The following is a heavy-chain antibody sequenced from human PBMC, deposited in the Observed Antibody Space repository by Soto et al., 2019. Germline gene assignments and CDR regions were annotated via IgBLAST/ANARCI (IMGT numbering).Heavy chain of an antibody. Sequence: GGSLRLSCAASGFTFSSYSMNWVRQAPGKGLEWVSSISSSSYIYYADSVKGRFTISRDNAKNSLYLQMNSLRAEDTAVYYCARTAVAGTIAEYFQHWGQGTLVTVSS. V-gene: IGHV3-21*01. CDR1: GFTFSSYS. D-gene: IGHD6-19*01. J-gene: IGHJ1*01. CDR3: ARTAVAGTIAEYFQH. CDR2: ISSSSYI.